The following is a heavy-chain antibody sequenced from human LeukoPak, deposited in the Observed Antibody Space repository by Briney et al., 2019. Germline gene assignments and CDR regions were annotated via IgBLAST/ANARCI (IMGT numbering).Heavy chain of an antibody. CDR2: INSDGSST. CDR1: GFTFSSYS. Sequence: GGSLRLSCAASGFTFSSYSMNWVRQAPGKGLVWVSRINSDGSSTSYADSVKGRFTIYRDNAKNTLYLKMNTLRAEDTAVYYCARGGLELDYWGQGTLVTVFS. V-gene: IGHV3-74*01. D-gene: IGHD1-1*01. CDR3: ARGGLELDY. J-gene: IGHJ4*02.